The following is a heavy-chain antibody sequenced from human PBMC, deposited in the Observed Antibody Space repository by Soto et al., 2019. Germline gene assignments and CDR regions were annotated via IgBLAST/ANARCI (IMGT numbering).Heavy chain of an antibody. V-gene: IGHV4-59*01. CDR2: IYYSGST. CDR1: GGSISSYY. CDR3: AREVSNYDYGRYFDY. Sequence: SETLSLTCTVSGGSISSYYWSWIRQPPGKGLEWIGYIYYSGSTNYNPSLKSRVTISVDTSKNQFSLKLSSVTAADTAVYYCAREVSNYDYGRYFDYWGQGTLVTVSS. D-gene: IGHD3-16*01. J-gene: IGHJ4*02.